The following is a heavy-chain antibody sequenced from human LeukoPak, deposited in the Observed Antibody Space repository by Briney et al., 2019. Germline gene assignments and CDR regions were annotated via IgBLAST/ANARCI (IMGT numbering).Heavy chain of an antibody. CDR1: GFTFSSYG. CDR2: ISYDGSNK. Sequence: QPGGSLRLSCAASGFTFSSYGMHWVRQAPGKGLEWVAVISYDGSNKYYADSVKGRFTISRDNSKNTLYLQMNSLRAEVAAVYYCAKDESGSYYLVDYYDYGMDGWGKRTTVTVAS. V-gene: IGHV3-30*18. J-gene: IGHJ6*04. CDR3: AKDESGSYYLVDYYDYGMDG. D-gene: IGHD3-10*01.